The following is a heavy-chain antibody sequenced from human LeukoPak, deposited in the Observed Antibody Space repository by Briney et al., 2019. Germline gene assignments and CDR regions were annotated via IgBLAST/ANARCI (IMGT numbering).Heavy chain of an antibody. V-gene: IGHV3-30*03. CDR3: TGFDAFDI. CDR1: GFTFSSYW. J-gene: IGHJ3*02. CDR2: ISYDGSNK. Sequence: GSLRLSCAASGFTFSSYWMSWVRQAPGKGLEWVAVISYDGSNKYYADSVKGRFTISRDNSKNTLYLQMNSLRAEDTAVYYCTGFDAFDIWGQGTMVTVSS. D-gene: IGHD2-15*01.